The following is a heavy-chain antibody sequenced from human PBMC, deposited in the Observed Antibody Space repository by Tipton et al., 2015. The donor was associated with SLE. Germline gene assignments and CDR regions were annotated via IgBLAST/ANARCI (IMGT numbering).Heavy chain of an antibody. CDR3: ARDIDTAMVNHMDV. D-gene: IGHD5-18*01. Sequence: LRLSCTVSGGSISSGSYYWSWIRQPAGKGLEWIGRIYTSGSTNYNPSLKSRVTISVDTSKNQFSLKLSSVTAADTAVYYCARDIDTAMVNHMDVWDKGTTVTVSS. J-gene: IGHJ6*03. CDR1: GGSISSGSYY. CDR2: IYTSGST. V-gene: IGHV4-61*02.